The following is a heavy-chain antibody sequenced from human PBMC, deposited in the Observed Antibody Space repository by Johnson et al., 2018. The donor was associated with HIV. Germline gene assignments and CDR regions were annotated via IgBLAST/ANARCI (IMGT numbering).Heavy chain of an antibody. V-gene: IGHV3-7*01. CDR1: GFTFSTYW. J-gene: IGHJ3*02. D-gene: IGHD3-16*01. CDR2: IKQDGSEK. Sequence: EVQLVESGGGLVQPGGSLRLSCAASGFTFSTYWMSWVRQAPGKGLEWVANIKQDGSEKSYVDSVKGRFTISRDNARNSLYLQMNSLRAEDTAVYYCAKGWGAFDIWGQGTMVTVSS. CDR3: AKGWGAFDI.